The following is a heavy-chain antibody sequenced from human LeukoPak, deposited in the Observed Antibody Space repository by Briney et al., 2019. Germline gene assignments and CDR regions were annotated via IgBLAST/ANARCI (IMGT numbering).Heavy chain of an antibody. D-gene: IGHD3-10*01. CDR2: ISYNGKNK. CDR3: AKDRGSDHYFDY. CDR1: GFSFNSYG. Sequence: QSGGSLRLSCAASGFSFNSYGIHWVRQAPGKGLEWVAVISYNGKNKFYADAVKGRFTISRDNSKSTVYLQMNSLRPEDTAEYFCAKDRGSDHYFDYWGQGTLVTVSS. V-gene: IGHV3-30*18. J-gene: IGHJ4*02.